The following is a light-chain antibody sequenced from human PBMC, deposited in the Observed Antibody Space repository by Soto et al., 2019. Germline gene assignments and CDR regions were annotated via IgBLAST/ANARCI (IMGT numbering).Light chain of an antibody. V-gene: IGKV3-11*01. CDR3: QQRSNWPIT. CDR2: DAS. Sequence: EIVLTQSPATLSLSPGERATLSCRASQSVSSYLAWYQQKPGQAPRLLIYDASNRATGIPARFSGSGSGTDFTLTISRLEPEDFAVYYCQQRSNWPITFGQGNDWRL. CDR1: QSVSSY. J-gene: IGKJ5*01.